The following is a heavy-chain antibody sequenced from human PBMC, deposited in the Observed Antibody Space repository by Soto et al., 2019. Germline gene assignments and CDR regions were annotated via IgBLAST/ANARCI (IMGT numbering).Heavy chain of an antibody. J-gene: IGHJ4*02. CDR1: GYTFTGYY. CDR3: AREVIVDPPTLRY. Sequence: ASVKVSCKASGYTFTGYYMHWVRQAPGQGLEWMGWINPTSGGTNYAQKFQGRVTMTRDTSISTAYMELSRLRSDDTAVYYCAREVIVDPPTLRYWGQGTLVTVSS. D-gene: IGHD2-21*01. V-gene: IGHV1-2*02. CDR2: INPTSGGT.